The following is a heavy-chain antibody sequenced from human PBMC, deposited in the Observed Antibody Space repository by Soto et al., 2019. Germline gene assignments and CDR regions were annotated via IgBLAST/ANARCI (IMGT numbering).Heavy chain of an antibody. CDR3: ARERYCSGGSCSPPYMDV. CDR1: GFTVSSNY. CDR2: IYSGGST. Sequence: EVQLVESGGGLVQPGGSLRLSCAASGFTVSSNYMRWVRLAPGKGLEWFSVIYSGGSTYYADSVKGRFTISRHNSKNTLYLQMNSLRAEDTAVYYCARERYCSGGSCSPPYMDVWGKETTVTVSS. D-gene: IGHD2-15*01. J-gene: IGHJ6*03. V-gene: IGHV3-53*04.